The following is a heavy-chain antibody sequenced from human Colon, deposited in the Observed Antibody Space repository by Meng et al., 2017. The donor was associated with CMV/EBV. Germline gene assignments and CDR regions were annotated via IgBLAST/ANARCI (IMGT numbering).Heavy chain of an antibody. CDR1: GFTFSSYE. Sequence: GESLKISCAASGFTFSSYEMNWVRQAPGKGLEWVAHISFDGSNQYYADSMKGRFTISRDNSKNTLDLQIQSLRPEDTAVYYCTKDQWGSSSSLTGMDVWGQGTTVTVSS. CDR2: ISFDGSNQ. J-gene: IGHJ6*02. D-gene: IGHD6-6*01. CDR3: TKDQWGSSSSLTGMDV. V-gene: IGHV3-30*18.